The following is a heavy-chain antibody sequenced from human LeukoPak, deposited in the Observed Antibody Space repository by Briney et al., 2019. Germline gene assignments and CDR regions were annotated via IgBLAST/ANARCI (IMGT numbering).Heavy chain of an antibody. CDR2: ISNDGRNK. CDR3: ARDPMADFDY. V-gene: IGHV3-30*04. CDR1: GFTFSTYA. Sequence: GGSLRLSCPASGFTFSTYAMLWVGQAAGKGLAWVAVISNDGRNKIYADSVKGRFTISRDNSKNTLFLQMNSLRTEDTAVYYCARDPMADFDYWGQGSLVTVSS. D-gene: IGHD2-8*01. J-gene: IGHJ4*02.